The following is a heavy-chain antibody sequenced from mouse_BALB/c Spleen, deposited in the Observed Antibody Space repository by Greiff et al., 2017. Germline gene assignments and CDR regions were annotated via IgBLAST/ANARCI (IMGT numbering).Heavy chain of an antibody. D-gene: IGHD2-4*01. CDR2: INPNNGGT. V-gene: IGHV1-18*01. CDR1: GYSFTDYN. J-gene: IGHJ3*01. Sequence: VQLQQSGPELVKPGASVKIPCKASGYSFTDYNMDWVKQSHGKSLEWIGDINPNNGGTIYNQKFKGKATLTVDKSSSTAYMELRSLTSEDTAVYYCARRDYDGAWFAYWGQGTLVTVSA. CDR3: ARRDYDGAWFAY.